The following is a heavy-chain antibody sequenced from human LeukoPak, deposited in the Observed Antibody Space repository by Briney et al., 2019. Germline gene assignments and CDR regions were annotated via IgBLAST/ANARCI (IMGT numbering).Heavy chain of an antibody. V-gene: IGHV3-23*01. Sequence: PGGSLRLSCAASGFTFSSYAMSWVRQAPGKGLEWVSAISGSGGSTYYADSVKGRFTISRDNSKNTLYLQMNSLRAEDTAVYYCAKPLAVAGYYYYYYGMDVWGQGTTVTVSS. D-gene: IGHD6-19*01. CDR2: ISGSGGST. J-gene: IGHJ6*02. CDR1: GFTFSSYA. CDR3: AKPLAVAGYYYYYYGMDV.